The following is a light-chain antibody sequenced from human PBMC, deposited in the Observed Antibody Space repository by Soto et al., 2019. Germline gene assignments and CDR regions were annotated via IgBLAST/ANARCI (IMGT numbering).Light chain of an antibody. V-gene: IGKV3-11*01. CDR2: DTS. CDR3: QQRSNWPPEYT. J-gene: IGKJ2*01. CDR1: QSVSRY. Sequence: EIVLTQSPATLSLSPGERATLSCRASQSVSRYLAWYQQKPGQAPRLLIYDTSNRASGIPARFSGSGSGTDFTLTISSLEPEDFAVYYCQQRSNWPPEYTFGQGTSLESK.